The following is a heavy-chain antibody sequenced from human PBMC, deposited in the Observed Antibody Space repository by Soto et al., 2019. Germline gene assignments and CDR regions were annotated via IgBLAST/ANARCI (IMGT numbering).Heavy chain of an antibody. CDR2: IKQDGNEE. D-gene: IGHD2-8*02. CDR3: ASWWFIVATNWYFDL. V-gene: IGHV3-7*01. CDR1: GFTFSSYW. J-gene: IGHJ2*01. Sequence: ESGGGLVQPGGSLRLSCAASGFTFSSYWMSWVRQAPGKGLEWVANIKQDGNEESYVDSVKGRFTISRDNTKNSLFLQMNSLRAEDTAVYYCASWWFIVATNWYFDLWCRVTLVTVSS.